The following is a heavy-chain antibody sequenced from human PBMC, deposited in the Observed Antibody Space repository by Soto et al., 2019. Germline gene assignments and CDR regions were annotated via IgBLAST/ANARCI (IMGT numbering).Heavy chain of an antibody. CDR2: INQDGGGT. CDR3: ARYFRGSGRYFFDY. Sequence: VQLVESGGALVQPGGSLRLSCVASGFTFSSSFMGWVRQAPGKGLEWVANINQDGGGTYYVDSVEGRFTISRDNAKDSLYLQMNSLRGEDTAVYYCARYFRGSGRYFFDYWGQGTLVTVSP. J-gene: IGHJ4*02. V-gene: IGHV3-7*03. D-gene: IGHD6-19*01. CDR1: GFTFSSSF.